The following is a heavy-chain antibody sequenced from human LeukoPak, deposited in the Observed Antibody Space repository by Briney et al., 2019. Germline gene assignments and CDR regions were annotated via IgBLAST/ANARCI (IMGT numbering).Heavy chain of an antibody. CDR3: ARTTEGGYTYNYFYYYYMDV. CDR2: IYYSGST. Sequence: SETMSLPCTVSGGSISSYYWSWIRQPPGKGLEWIGYIYYSGSTNYNPSLKSRISISVDTSKNQFSLKLSSVTAADTAVYYCARTTEGGYTYNYFYYYYMDVWGKGTTVTISS. V-gene: IGHV4-59*01. CDR1: GGSISSYY. D-gene: IGHD5-18*01. J-gene: IGHJ6*03.